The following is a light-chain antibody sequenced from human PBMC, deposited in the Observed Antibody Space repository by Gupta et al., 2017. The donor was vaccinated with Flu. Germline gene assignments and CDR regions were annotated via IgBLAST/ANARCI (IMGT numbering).Light chain of an antibody. CDR2: DDS. CDR3: QVWDSSSESGV. CDR1: RIGSKS. Sequence: SYVLTQPPSVSVAPGKTATITGGGNRIGSKSLHWYQQKPGQAPVLVVYDDSHRPSGITERFSGSNSGNTATLTISRVEAGDEADDYCQVWDSSSESGVFGGGTKLTV. V-gene: IGLV3-21*03. J-gene: IGLJ3*02.